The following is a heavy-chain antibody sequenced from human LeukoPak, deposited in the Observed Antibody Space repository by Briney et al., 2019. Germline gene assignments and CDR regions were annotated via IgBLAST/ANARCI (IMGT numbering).Heavy chain of an antibody. D-gene: IGHD3-22*01. J-gene: IGHJ6*03. Sequence: SETLSLTCTVSGGSISSSSYYWGWIRQPPGKGLEWIGSIYYSGSTYYNPSLKSRVTISVDTSKNQFSLKLSSVTAADTAVYYCAREPSYYDSSGYYYADYYYMDVWGKGTTVTVSS. V-gene: IGHV4-39*07. CDR2: IYYSGST. CDR1: GGSISSSSYY. CDR3: AREPSYYDSSGYYYADYYYMDV.